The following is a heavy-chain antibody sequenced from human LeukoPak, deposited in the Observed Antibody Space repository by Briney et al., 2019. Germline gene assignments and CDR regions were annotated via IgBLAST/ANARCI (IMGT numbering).Heavy chain of an antibody. D-gene: IGHD6-13*01. CDR3: AKGAGRVNWFDP. CDR1: GFTFDDYA. V-gene: IGHV3-9*01. CDR2: ISWNSGSI. J-gene: IGHJ5*02. Sequence: GGSLRLSCAASGFTFDDYAMHWVWQAPGKGLEWVSGISWNSGSIGYADSVKGRFTISRDNAKNSLYLQMNSLRAEDTALYYCAKGAGRVNWFDPWGQGTLVTVSS.